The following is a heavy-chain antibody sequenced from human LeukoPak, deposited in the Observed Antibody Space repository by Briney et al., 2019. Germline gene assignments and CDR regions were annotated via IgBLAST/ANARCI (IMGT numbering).Heavy chain of an antibody. D-gene: IGHD6-13*01. V-gene: IGHV4-59*01. CDR2: VFDSGST. Sequence: PSETLSLTCTVSGGSISNYWWSWIRQPPGKGLEWNGYVFDSGSTNYNPSLKSRVTISVDTSKKQFSLKLSSVTAADTAVYYCARGYSSSWNYFDYWGQGTLVTVSS. CDR1: GGSISNYW. J-gene: IGHJ4*02. CDR3: ARGYSSSWNYFDY.